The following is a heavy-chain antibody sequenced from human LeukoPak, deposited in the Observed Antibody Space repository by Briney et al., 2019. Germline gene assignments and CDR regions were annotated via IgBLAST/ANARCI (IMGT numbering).Heavy chain of an antibody. J-gene: IGHJ2*01. CDR3: AKSMTLQWRGFFDL. CDR1: GFTFSNYA. CDR2: ISDSGANT. D-gene: IGHD6-19*01. V-gene: IGHV3-23*01. Sequence: GGSLRLSCAASGFTFSNYALSWARQAPGKGLEWVSTISDSGANTYYADSVRGRFTISRDNSKNTLYLQKNSLRADDTAIYYCAKSMTLQWRGFFDLWGRGTHVTVSS.